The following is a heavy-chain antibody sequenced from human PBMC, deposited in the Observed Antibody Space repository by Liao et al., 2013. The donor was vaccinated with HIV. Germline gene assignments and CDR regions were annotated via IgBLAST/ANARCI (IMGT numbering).Heavy chain of an antibody. CDR1: GGSISSTSYY. CDR3: ALDRGGAEEDDAFDI. D-gene: IGHD3-16*01. V-gene: IGHV4-39*07. CDR2: IYYSGST. J-gene: IGHJ3*02. Sequence: QLQLQESGPGLVKPSETLSLTCTVSGGSISSTSYYWGWIRQPPGKGLEWIGSIYYSGSTYYNPSLKSRVTISLDTSKNQFSLKLSSVTAADTAVYYCALDRGGAEEDDAFDIWGQGDNGHRLF.